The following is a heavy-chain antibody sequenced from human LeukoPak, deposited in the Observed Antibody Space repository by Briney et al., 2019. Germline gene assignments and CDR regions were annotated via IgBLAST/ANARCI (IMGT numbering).Heavy chain of an antibody. J-gene: IGHJ4*02. CDR3: ATGAIVFDY. Sequence: ASVKVSCKVSGCTLSKISIDWVRQAPGKGPEWMGSVGHEDGTTIHAQKFQGRFNMTVDTATDTAYMEMSCLMSEDTAIYYCATGAIVFDYWGQGTLVTVSS. CDR2: VGHEDGTT. CDR1: GCTLSKIS. D-gene: IGHD3-22*01. V-gene: IGHV1-24*01.